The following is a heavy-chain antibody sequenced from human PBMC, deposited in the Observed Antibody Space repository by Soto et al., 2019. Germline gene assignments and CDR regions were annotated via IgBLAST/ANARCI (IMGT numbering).Heavy chain of an antibody. D-gene: IGHD3-3*01. CDR2: INHSGST. J-gene: IGHJ6*03. V-gene: IGHV4-34*01. CDR1: GGSFSGDY. CDR3: ARGVSNYDFWSGYSHYYYYMDV. Sequence: PSETLSLTCAVYGGSFSGDYWSWIRQPPGKGLEWIGEINHSGSTNYNPSLKSRVTISVDTSKSQFSLKLSSVTAADTAIYYCARGVSNYDFWSGYSHYYYYMDVWGKGTTVTVSS.